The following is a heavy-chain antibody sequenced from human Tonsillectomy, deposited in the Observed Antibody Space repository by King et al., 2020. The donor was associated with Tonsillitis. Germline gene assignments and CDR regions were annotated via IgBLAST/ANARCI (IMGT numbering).Heavy chain of an antibody. V-gene: IGHV4-34*01. Sequence: VQLQQWGAGLLKPSETLSPTCAVYGGSFSGYYWSWIRQPPGKGLEWIGEINHSGSTNYNPSLKSRVTILVDTSKNQFSLRLSSVTAADTAVYYCARPYYDSSAYYYVSFDYWGQGTLVTVSS. CDR2: INHSGST. J-gene: IGHJ4*02. D-gene: IGHD3-22*01. CDR3: ARPYYDSSAYYYVSFDY. CDR1: GGSFSGYY.